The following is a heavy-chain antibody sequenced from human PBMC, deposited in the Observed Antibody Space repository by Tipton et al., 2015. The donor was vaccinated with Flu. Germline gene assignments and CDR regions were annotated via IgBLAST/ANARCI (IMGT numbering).Heavy chain of an antibody. V-gene: IGHV5-51*01. Sequence: QLVQSGAEVKKAGESLKISCKDFGPSFTGDWIGWVRQMPGKGLEWMGAIYPTDSDTRYSPSFQGQVTISADKSINTAYLQWNSLKASDSGVYYCARFSGGWSPQLWGQGTLISVSS. CDR3: ARFSGGWSPQL. CDR1: GPSFTGDW. CDR2: IYPTDSDT. D-gene: IGHD2-8*02. J-gene: IGHJ4*02.